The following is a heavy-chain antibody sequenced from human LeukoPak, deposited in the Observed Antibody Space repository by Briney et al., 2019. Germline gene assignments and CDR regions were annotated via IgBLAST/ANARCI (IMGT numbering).Heavy chain of an antibody. CDR2: ILYDGSNK. Sequence: GGSLRLSCAASGFTFSSYAMHWVRQAPGKGLEWVAVILYDGSNKYYADSVKSRFTLSRDNSKKTLYLQMNSLRAEDTAVYYCARDSGGLRYCGWPIDYWGQGTLVTVSS. J-gene: IGHJ4*02. CDR1: GFTFSSYA. D-gene: IGHD3-9*01. CDR3: ARDSGGLRYCGWPIDY. V-gene: IGHV3-30*04.